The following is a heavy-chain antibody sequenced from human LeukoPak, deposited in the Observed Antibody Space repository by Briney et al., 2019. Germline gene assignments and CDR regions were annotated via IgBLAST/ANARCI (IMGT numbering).Heavy chain of an antibody. J-gene: IGHJ3*02. Sequence: KPSETLSLTCTVSGGSISSSSYYWGWIRQPPGKGLEWIGNIYYRGSTYYNPSLKSRITISVDTSKNQFSLKLSSVTAADTAVYYCARPGVTLYREDAFDIWGPGAMVTVSS. CDR3: ARPGVTLYREDAFDI. CDR2: IYYRGST. CDR1: GGSISSSSYY. D-gene: IGHD2-21*02. V-gene: IGHV4-39*01.